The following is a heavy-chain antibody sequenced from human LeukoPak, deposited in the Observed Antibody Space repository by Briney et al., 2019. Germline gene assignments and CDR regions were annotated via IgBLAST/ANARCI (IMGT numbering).Heavy chain of an antibody. D-gene: IGHD6-13*01. CDR1: GGSISSSSYY. J-gene: IGHJ4*02. CDR3: ARHIYSSSWFDY. CDR2: IYYSGST. Sequence: SETLSLTCTVSGGSISSSSYYWGWIRQPPGKGLEWIGRIYYSGSTYYNPSLKSRVTISVDTSKNQFSLKLSSVTAADTAVYYCARHIYSSSWFDYWGQGTLVTVSS. V-gene: IGHV4-39*01.